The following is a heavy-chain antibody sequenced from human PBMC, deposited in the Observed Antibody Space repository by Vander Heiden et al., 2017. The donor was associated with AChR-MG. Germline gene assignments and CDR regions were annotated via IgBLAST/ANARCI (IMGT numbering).Heavy chain of an antibody. V-gene: IGHV2-26*01. D-gene: IGHD3-3*01. Sequence: QVTLKESGPVLVKPTETLPLTCTVSGFSLSNARMGVSWIRQPPGKALEWLAHIFSNDEKSYSTSLKSRLTISKDTSKSQVVRTMTNMDPVDTATYHCARIRLTIFGVVSADYYYYGMDVWGQGTTVTLSS. CDR2: IFSNDEK. CDR1: GFSLSNARMG. J-gene: IGHJ6*01. CDR3: ARIRLTIFGVVSADYYYYGMDV.